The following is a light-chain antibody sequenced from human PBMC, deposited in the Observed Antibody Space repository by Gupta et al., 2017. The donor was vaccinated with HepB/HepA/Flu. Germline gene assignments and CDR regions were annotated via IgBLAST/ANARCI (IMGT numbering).Light chain of an antibody. V-gene: IGKV3-11*01. Sequence: EIVLTQSPATLSLSPGERATLSCRASQSVSSYLAWYQQKPGQAPRPLIYDASNRATGIPARFSGSGTGTDFTLSISSLEPEDFAVYYCQQRSNWPLTFGGGTKVES. CDR1: QSVSSY. J-gene: IGKJ4*01. CDR2: DAS. CDR3: QQRSNWPLT.